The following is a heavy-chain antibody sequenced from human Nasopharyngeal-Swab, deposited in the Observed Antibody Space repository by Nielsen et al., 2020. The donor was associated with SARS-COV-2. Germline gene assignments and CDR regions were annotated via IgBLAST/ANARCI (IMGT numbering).Heavy chain of an antibody. CDR3: ARGEYSSSWYLDY. J-gene: IGHJ4*02. D-gene: IGHD6-13*01. CDR1: GGSISSSNW. Sequence: SETLSLTCAVSGGSISSSNWWSWVRQPPGKGLEWIGEIYHSGRTNYNPSLKSRVTISVDKSKNQFSLKLSSVTAADTAVYYCARGEYSSSWYLDYWGQGTLVTVSS. V-gene: IGHV4-4*02. CDR2: IYHSGRT.